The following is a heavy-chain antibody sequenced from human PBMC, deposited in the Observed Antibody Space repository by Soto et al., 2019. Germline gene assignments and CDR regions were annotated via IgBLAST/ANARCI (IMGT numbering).Heavy chain of an antibody. CDR1: GYTFTNYG. J-gene: IGHJ6*01. CDR2: ISAYNGNT. CDR3: ARGPRLNLTVAGAPTYYYYGMEV. V-gene: IGHV1-18*04. D-gene: IGHD6-19*01. Sequence: ASVKVSCKASGYTFTNYGISWVRQAPGQGLEWMGWISAYNGNTNYAQKLQGRVTMTTDTSTSTAYMELRSLRSDDTAVYYCARGPRLNLTVAGAPTYYYYGMEVWGQGTSVSVS.